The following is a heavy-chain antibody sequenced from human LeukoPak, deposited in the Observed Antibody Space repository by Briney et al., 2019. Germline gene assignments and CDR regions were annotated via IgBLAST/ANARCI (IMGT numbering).Heavy chain of an antibody. V-gene: IGHV3-7*01. CDR1: RFTFSSYW. Sequence: GGSLRLSCAASRFTFSSYWMSWVRQTPGKGLEWVANINQDGSEEYYVDSVKGRFSISRDNAKNSLFLQMNSLTAEDTAVYYCARAATTGTVDYWGQGTLVTVSS. CDR2: INQDGSEE. J-gene: IGHJ4*02. CDR3: ARAATTGTVDY. D-gene: IGHD4-17*01.